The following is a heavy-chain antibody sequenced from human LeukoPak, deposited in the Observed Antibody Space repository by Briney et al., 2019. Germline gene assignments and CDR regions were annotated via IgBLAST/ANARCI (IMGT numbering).Heavy chain of an antibody. D-gene: IGHD1-1*01. Sequence: GASVEVSYKASGYTFYTYGISWVRRAPGQGLEWIGWISVYNGNTKYVQKLQDRVTLTRDTSTTTVYMELTSLRSDDTAVYYCARDGLEDVRQSSNWNVLYNYYGMDVWGQGTTVTVSS. CDR2: ISVYNGNT. CDR1: GYTFYTYG. J-gene: IGHJ6*02. V-gene: IGHV1-18*01. CDR3: ARDGLEDVRQSSNWNVLYNYYGMDV.